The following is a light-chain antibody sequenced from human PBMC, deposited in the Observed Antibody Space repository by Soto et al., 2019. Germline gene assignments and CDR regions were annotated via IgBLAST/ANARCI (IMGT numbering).Light chain of an antibody. J-gene: IGKJ5*01. V-gene: IGKV3-20*01. CDR1: QSVSSSY. CDR3: QQYGSTPGT. CDR2: GAS. Sequence: EIVLTQSPGSLSLSPGERATLSCRASQSVSSSYLAWYQQKPDQAPRLLIYGASSRATGIPDRFSGSGSGTDFTLTISRPEPEDFEVYYSQQYGSTPGTFGQRTRRAIK.